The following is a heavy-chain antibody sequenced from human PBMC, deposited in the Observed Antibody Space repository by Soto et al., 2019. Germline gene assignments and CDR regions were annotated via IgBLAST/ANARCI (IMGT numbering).Heavy chain of an antibody. CDR2: IDPSDSYT. CDR1: GYSFTSYW. V-gene: IGHV5-10-1*01. J-gene: IGHJ6*02. D-gene: IGHD3-10*01. Sequence: GESLKISCKGSGYSFTSYWISWVRQMPGKGLEWMGRIDPSDSYTNYSPSFQRHVTISADKSISTAYLQWSSLKASDTAMYHCARPQSRYGSGSYYYYGMDVWGQGTTITVSS. CDR3: ARPQSRYGSGSYYYYGMDV.